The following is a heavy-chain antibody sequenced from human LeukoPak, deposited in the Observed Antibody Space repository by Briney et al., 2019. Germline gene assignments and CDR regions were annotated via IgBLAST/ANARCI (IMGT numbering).Heavy chain of an antibody. D-gene: IGHD3-10*01. CDR3: AKRVYGSGSYSAVDC. Sequence: GGSLRLSCAASGLTFSSYGMSWVRQAPGKGLEWVSGISGSGGSTYYADSVKGRFTISRVNSKNTLYLQMNNLRAEDTAVYYCAKRVYGSGSYSAVDCWGQGTLVTVSS. CDR2: ISGSGGST. V-gene: IGHV3-23*01. J-gene: IGHJ4*02. CDR1: GLTFSSYG.